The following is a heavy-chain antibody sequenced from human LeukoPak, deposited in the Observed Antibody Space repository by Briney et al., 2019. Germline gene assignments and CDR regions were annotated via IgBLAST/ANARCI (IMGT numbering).Heavy chain of an antibody. CDR1: GFTFSSYD. V-gene: IGHV3-13*01. CDR2: IGTNADT. D-gene: IGHD3-10*01. Sequence: GGSLRLSCAASGFTFSSYDMHWVRQTAGQGLEWVSTIGTNADTYYLASVKGRFTISRENAKNSLYLQMNSLRAGDTAVYYCVRDKGGLLRVFDYWGQGTLVTVSS. J-gene: IGHJ4*02. CDR3: VRDKGGLLRVFDY.